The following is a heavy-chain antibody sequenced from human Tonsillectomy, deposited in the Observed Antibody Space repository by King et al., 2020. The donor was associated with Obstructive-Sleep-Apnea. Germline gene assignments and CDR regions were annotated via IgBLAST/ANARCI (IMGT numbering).Heavy chain of an antibody. CDR3: ARLEYSSGWPRGGYYFDY. CDR2: IYYSGST. CDR1: GGSISSYY. V-gene: IGHV4-59*08. D-gene: IGHD6-19*01. J-gene: IGHJ4*02. Sequence: VQLQESGPGLVKPSETLSLTCTVSGGSISSYYWSWIRQPPGKGLEWIGYIYYSGSTNYNASLKSHVTISVDTSKNQFSLKLVSVTAADTAVYYGARLEYSSGWPRGGYYFDYWGQGTLITVSS.